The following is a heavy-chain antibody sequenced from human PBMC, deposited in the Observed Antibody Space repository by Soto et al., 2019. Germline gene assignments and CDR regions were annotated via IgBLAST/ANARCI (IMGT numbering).Heavy chain of an antibody. CDR3: ARDNLAFQGAFDL. CDR2: ITGTSAFT. D-gene: IGHD3-16*01. CDR1: GFVFSDFQ. V-gene: IGHV3-21*01. J-gene: IGHJ4*02. Sequence: GGSVRLSCAASGFVFSDFQFNWVRQAPGGGLEWLSSITGTSAFTEYAESIEGRFTISRDNPNKLLFLHMDNLRPEDTAVYYCARDNLAFQGAFDLWGPGTLVTVSS.